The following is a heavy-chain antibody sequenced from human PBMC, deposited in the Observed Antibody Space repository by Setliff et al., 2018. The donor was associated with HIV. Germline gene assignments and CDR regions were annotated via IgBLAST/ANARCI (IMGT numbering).Heavy chain of an antibody. V-gene: IGHV4-59*01. CDR2: MYYSGNT. Sequence: SETLSLTCTVSGVSISNYYWSWIRQPPGKGLEWIGYMYYSGNTNYNPSLKSRVTISVDTSKSQFSLKLNSVTAADTALYYCATYAVGEGGRGHWGQGVLVTVSS. D-gene: IGHD1-26*01. J-gene: IGHJ4*02. CDR3: ATYAVGEGGRGH. CDR1: GVSISNYY.